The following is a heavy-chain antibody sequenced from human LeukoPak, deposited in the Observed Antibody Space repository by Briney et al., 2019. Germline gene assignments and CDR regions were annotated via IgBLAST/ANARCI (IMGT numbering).Heavy chain of an antibody. Sequence: ASVKVSCKVSGYSVSELYMHWVRQAPGLGLEWMGGFDREDDAPVYAQQFQGRVTMTEDTSTDTAYMELSSLRSEDTALYYCATLDSYYDSSGRPLLPDWGQGTLVTVSS. D-gene: IGHD3-22*01. J-gene: IGHJ4*02. V-gene: IGHV1-24*01. CDR2: FDREDDAP. CDR3: ATLDSYYDSSGRPLLPD. CDR1: GYSVSELY.